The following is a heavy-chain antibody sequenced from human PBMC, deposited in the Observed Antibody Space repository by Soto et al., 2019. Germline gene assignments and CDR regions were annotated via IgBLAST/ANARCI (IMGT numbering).Heavy chain of an antibody. Sequence: PSETLSLTCNVSGGSISPYYWSWIRPPPGKGLEWIGYIYYIGTTNYNPSLKSRVTMSIDTSKNQFSLKMRSLTAADTAVYYCVRDVTISFYGMDVWGPGTPVTVSS. CDR3: VRDVTISFYGMDV. J-gene: IGHJ6*02. V-gene: IGHV4-59*01. CDR2: IYYIGTT. D-gene: IGHD3-3*02. CDR1: GGSISPYY.